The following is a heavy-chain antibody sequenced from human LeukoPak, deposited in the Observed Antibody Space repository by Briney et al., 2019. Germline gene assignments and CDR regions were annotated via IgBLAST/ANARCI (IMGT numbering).Heavy chain of an antibody. J-gene: IGHJ4*02. CDR2: INHSGSA. V-gene: IGHV4-34*01. Sequence: SETLSLTSAVYGGSFSGYYWSWLRQPPGKGLEWIGEINHSGSANYNPSLKSRVTISVDTSKNQYSLTLSCVTAADTAVSYCARGCSRSWVSAGYFDYWGEGALVTV. CDR3: ARGCSRSWVSAGYFDY. D-gene: IGHD6-13*01. CDR1: GGSFSGYY.